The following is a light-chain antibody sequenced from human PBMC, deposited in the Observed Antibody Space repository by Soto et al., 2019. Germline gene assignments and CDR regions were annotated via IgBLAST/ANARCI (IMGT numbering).Light chain of an antibody. Sequence: EIVLTHSPGTLSLSPGERATLSCRASQSVNTKYLAWYQQKPGQAPRLLISAVSSSATGIPDRFSGSGSGTYFILSISRVEPKGFAVHDCHQFGTSSLATLVPGTDVDIK. CDR3: HQFGTSSLAT. CDR1: QSVNTKY. J-gene: IGKJ3*01. CDR2: AVS. V-gene: IGKV3-20*01.